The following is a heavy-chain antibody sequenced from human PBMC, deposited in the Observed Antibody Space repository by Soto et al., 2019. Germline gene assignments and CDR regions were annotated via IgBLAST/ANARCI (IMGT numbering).Heavy chain of an antibody. CDR1: GGSISRYY. J-gene: IGHJ4*02. CDR2: IYYSGST. CDR3: ARVSCSGGSCPFDY. V-gene: IGHV4-59*01. Sequence: AETLSLSCAVSGGSISRYYWSWIRQPPGKGLEWIGYIYYSGSTNYNPSLKSRVTISVDTSKNQFPLKLSSVTAADTAVYYCARVSCSGGSCPFDYWGQGTLVTVSS. D-gene: IGHD2-15*01.